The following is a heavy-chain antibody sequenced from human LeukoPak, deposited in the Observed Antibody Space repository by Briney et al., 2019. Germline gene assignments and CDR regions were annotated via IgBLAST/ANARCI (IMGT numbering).Heavy chain of an antibody. CDR3: GGGGKGYCSCGSCYGRYYFDY. V-gene: IGHV3-48*02. CDR1: GFTFSRYS. D-gene: IGHD2-15*01. Sequence: QSGGSLRLSCAASGFTFSRYSMNWVRQAPGKGLEWVSYISSSSSTIYYADSVKGRFTISRDNAKNSLYLQMNSLRDEDTAVYYCGGGGKGYCSCGSCYGRYYFDYWGQGTLVTVSS. CDR2: ISSSSSTI. J-gene: IGHJ4*02.